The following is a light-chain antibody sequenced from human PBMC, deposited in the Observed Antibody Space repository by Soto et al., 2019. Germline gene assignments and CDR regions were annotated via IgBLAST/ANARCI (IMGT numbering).Light chain of an antibody. V-gene: IGKV1-39*01. CDR2: AAS. CDR1: ESISRH. CDR3: QQSYSTLSIT. Sequence: DIQMTQSPSSLSASVGDRVTITCRASESISRHLNWYQQKPGKAPNLLLYAASSVQNGVPSRFSGSGSGTDFTLTISNLQPEDFATYYCQQSYSTLSITFGQGTRLEIK. J-gene: IGKJ5*01.